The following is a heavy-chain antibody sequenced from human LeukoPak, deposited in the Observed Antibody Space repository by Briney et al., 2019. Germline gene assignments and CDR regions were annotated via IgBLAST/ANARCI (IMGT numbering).Heavy chain of an antibody. D-gene: IGHD3-9*01. J-gene: IGHJ4*02. V-gene: IGHV4-59*01. Sequence: SETLSLTSTVSGGSISSYYWSWIRQPPGKGLEWIGYIYYSGSTNYNPTLKSRVTISVDTSKNQFSLKLGSVTAADTAVYYCARGDVLRYSDWLLGFDYWGQGTLVTVSS. CDR2: IYYSGST. CDR3: ARGDVLRYSDWLLGFDY. CDR1: GGSISSYY.